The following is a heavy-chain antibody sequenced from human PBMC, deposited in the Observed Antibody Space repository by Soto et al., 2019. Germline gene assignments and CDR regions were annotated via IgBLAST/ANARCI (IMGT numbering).Heavy chain of an antibody. D-gene: IGHD3-16*01. J-gene: IGHJ4*02. CDR3: TTDRYYDYIWGSQSLYYFDY. CDR2: IKSKTDGGTT. V-gene: IGHV3-15*01. CDR1: GFTFSNAW. Sequence: GGSLRLSCAASGFTFSNAWMSWVRQAPGKGLEWVGRIKSKTDGGTTDYAAPVKGRFTISRDDSKNTLYLQMNSLKTEDTAVYYCTTDRYYDYIWGSQSLYYFDYWGQGTLVTVSS.